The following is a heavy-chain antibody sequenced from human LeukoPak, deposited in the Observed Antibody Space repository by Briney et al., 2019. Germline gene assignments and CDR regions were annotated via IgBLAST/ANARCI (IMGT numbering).Heavy chain of an antibody. J-gene: IGHJ4*02. D-gene: IGHD6-13*01. CDR3: AREGVSQHDY. CDR1: GFTFSFYS. Sequence: GGSLRLSCAASGFTFSFYSMNWVRQAPGKGLEWVSYISSSGRSIYYADSVKGRFTISRDNAKNSLYLQMNSLRAEDTAVYYCAREGVSQHDYWGQGTLVTVSS. CDR2: ISSSGRSI. V-gene: IGHV3-48*04.